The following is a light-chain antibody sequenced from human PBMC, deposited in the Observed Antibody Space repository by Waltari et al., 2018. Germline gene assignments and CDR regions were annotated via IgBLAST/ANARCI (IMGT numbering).Light chain of an antibody. CDR3: QQYVETPAT. CDR1: QSVRIY. Sequence: EIVLTQSPGTVSLSPGDRATLPCRASQSVRIYLAWYQQKPGQAPRRLIYHASTRATGIPDRFRASGSGTDFSLTISRLEPEDFAMYYCQQYVETPATFGQGTKVEIK. CDR2: HAS. J-gene: IGKJ1*01. V-gene: IGKV3-20*01.